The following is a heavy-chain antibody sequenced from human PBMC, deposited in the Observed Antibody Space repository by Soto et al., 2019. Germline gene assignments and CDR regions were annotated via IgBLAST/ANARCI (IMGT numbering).Heavy chain of an antibody. CDR3: ARDWGNCTGGSCYSDYYYYYGMDV. V-gene: IGHV1-18*01. CDR2: ISAYNGNT. J-gene: IGHJ6*02. D-gene: IGHD2-15*01. CDR1: GYTFPNYG. Sequence: QVQLVQSGAEVKKPGASVKVSCKASGYTFPNYGISWVRQAPGQGLEWMGWISAYNGNTNYAQKLQGRVTMTTDTSTSTAYMELRSLRSDDTPVYYCARDWGNCTGGSCYSDYYYYYGMDVWGQGTTVTVSS.